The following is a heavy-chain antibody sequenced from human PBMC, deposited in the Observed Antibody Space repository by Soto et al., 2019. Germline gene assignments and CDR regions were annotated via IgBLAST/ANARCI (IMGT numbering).Heavy chain of an antibody. CDR3: AGIRGSDAFDI. Sequence: QVQLVQSGAGVKKPGASVNVSCNASGYTFTSYGISWVRQAPGQGLEWMGCISAYNGNTNYAHKSRGRVNTTTDTSKSTAYMGLGSLRSDDTAVYYCAGIRGSDAFDIWGQGTMVTGSS. CDR2: ISAYNGNT. CDR1: GYTFTSYG. V-gene: IGHV1-18*01. J-gene: IGHJ3*02. D-gene: IGHD3-10*01.